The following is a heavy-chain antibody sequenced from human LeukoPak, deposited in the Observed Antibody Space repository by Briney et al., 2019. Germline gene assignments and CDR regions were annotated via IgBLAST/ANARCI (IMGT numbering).Heavy chain of an antibody. V-gene: IGHV4-59*01. D-gene: IGHD1-1*01. CDR2: MSNIGTT. Sequence: SETLSLTCNVSGGSISTYYWSWIRQSPERGLEWIGYMSNIGTTKYNPSLKSRVTIAVDTSKNQFSLKLSSVTAADTAVYYCARLGTTYYYYMDVWGKGTTVTVSS. CDR1: GGSISTYY. J-gene: IGHJ6*03. CDR3: ARLGTTYYYYMDV.